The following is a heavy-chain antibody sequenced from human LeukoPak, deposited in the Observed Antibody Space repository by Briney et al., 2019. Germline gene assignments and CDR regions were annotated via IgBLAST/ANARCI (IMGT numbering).Heavy chain of an antibody. CDR1: GFTFSSYW. D-gene: IGHD3-16*01. Sequence: GGSLRLSCAASGFTFSSYWMSWVRQAPGKGLEWIGRIKSKPDGGTTDYAAPVKGRLTISRDDSKNKQYLQMNTLQIDNTAVYECTTENWGRGDYWGQGTLITVSS. V-gene: IGHV3-15*01. CDR2: IKSKPDGGTT. CDR3: TTENWGRGDY. J-gene: IGHJ4*02.